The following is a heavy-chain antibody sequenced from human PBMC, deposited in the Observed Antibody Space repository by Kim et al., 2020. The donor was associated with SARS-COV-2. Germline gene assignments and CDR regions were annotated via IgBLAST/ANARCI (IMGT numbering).Heavy chain of an antibody. CDR1: GFTVSSNY. V-gene: IGHV3-53*01. CDR3: AREHRRGSMVRGVISRYNWFDP. CDR2: IYSGGST. J-gene: IGHJ5*02. Sequence: GGSLRLSCAASGFTVSSNYMSWVRQAPGKGLEWVSVIYSGGSTYYADSVKGRFTISRDNSKNTLYLQMNSLRAEDTAVYYCAREHRRGSMVRGVISRYNWFDPWGQGTLVTVSS. D-gene: IGHD3-10*01.